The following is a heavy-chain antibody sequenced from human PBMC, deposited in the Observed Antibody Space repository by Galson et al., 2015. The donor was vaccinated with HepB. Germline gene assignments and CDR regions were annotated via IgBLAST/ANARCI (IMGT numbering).Heavy chain of an antibody. D-gene: IGHD3-3*01. CDR2: INPNSGGT. Sequence: SVKVSCKASGYTFTGYYMHWVRQAPGQGLEWMGWINPNSGGTNYAQKFQGRVTMTRDTSISTAYMELSRLRSDDTAVYYCARDNQLHYDFWSGYTFDYWGQGTLVTVSS. V-gene: IGHV1-2*02. J-gene: IGHJ4*02. CDR1: GYTFTGYY. CDR3: ARDNQLHYDFWSGYTFDY.